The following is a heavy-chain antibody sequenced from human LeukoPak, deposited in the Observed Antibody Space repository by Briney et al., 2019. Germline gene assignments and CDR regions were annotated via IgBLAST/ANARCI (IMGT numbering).Heavy chain of an antibody. J-gene: IGHJ6*02. CDR2: INTNTGNP. Sequence: ASVKVSCKASGYTFTSYAMNWVRQAPGQGLEWMGWINTNTGNPTYAQGFTGRFVFSLDTSVSTAYLQISSLKAEDTAVYYCARDLQQWLETGYYYYGMDVWGQGTTVTVSS. V-gene: IGHV7-4-1*02. CDR1: GYTFTSYA. CDR3: ARDLQQWLETGYYYYGMDV. D-gene: IGHD6-19*01.